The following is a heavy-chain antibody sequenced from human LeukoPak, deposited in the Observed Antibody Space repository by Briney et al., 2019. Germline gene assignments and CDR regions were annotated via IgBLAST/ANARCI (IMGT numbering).Heavy chain of an antibody. Sequence: PGGSLRLSCAASGFTFSSYEMNWVRQAPGKGLEWVSYISSSGSTIYYADSVKGRFTISRDNAKNSLYLQINRLRAEDTAVYYCARDLTGGYSYGDYWGQGTLVTVSS. CDR2: ISSSGSTI. J-gene: IGHJ4*02. V-gene: IGHV3-48*03. CDR1: GFTFSSYE. D-gene: IGHD5-18*01. CDR3: ARDLTGGYSYGDY.